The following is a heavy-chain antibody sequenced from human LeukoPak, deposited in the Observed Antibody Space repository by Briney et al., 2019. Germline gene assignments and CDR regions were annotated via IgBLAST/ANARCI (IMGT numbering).Heavy chain of an antibody. CDR3: GTTDILVTTNP. J-gene: IGHJ5*02. V-gene: IGHV3-21*01. D-gene: IGHD4-17*01. CDR1: GFTFSSYA. CDR2: ISDSGSYK. Sequence: GGSLRLSCAASGFTFSSYAMSWVRQAPGKGLECVSSISDSGSYKYYADSVKGRFTISRDNAKNSLYLQMNSLRGEDTAVYYCGTTDILVTTNPWGQGTLVTVSS.